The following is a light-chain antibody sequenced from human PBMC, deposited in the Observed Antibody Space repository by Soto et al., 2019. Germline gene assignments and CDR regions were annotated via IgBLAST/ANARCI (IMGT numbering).Light chain of an antibody. J-gene: IGKJ3*01. CDR2: WAS. CDR1: QSVLYSSNNKNY. CDR3: XQYYSTPLAT. V-gene: IGKV4-1*01. Sequence: DIVMTQSPDSLAVSLGERATINCKSSQSVLYSSNNKNYLAWYQQKPGQPPKLLIYWASTRESGVPDRFSGSGSGTDFXLTISXLXXEDXAVYYXXQYYSTPLATFGPGTKVDIK.